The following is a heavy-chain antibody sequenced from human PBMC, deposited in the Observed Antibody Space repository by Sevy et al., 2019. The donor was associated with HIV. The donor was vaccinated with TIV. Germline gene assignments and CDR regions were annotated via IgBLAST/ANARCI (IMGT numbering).Heavy chain of an antibody. CDR2: ISYDGRNK. D-gene: IGHD5-18*01. CDR3: AREGQLWFVYYLDH. V-gene: IGHV3-30-3*01. J-gene: IGHJ4*02. Sequence: GGSLRLSCAASGFSFSNYAMNWVRQAPGKGLERVALISYDGRNKYYADSVRDRFTISRDNSKNILYLQMNTLRADDTAVYYCAREGQLWFVYYLDHWGQGALVTVSS. CDR1: GFSFSNYA.